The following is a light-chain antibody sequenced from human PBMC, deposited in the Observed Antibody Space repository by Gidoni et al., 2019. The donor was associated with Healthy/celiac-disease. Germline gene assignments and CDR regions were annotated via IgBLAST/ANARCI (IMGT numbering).Light chain of an antibody. CDR2: AAS. V-gene: IGKV1-39*01. J-gene: IGKJ1*01. Sequence: DIQMTQSPSSLSASVGDRVTITCLASQSISSYLNWYQQKPGKAPKLLIYAASSLQSGVPSRFSGSGSETDFTLTISSQQPEDFATYYCQQSYSTPRTFGQGTKVEIK. CDR3: QQSYSTPRT. CDR1: QSISSY.